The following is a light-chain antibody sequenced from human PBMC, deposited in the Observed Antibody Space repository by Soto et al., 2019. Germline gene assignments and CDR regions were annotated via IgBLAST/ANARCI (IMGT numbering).Light chain of an antibody. CDR3: SSYTSSSTC. J-gene: IGLJ2*01. Sequence: SVLTQPASVSGSPGQSITISCTGTSSDVGGYNYVSWYQQHPGKAPKLMIYDVSNRPSGVSNRFSGSKSGNTASLTISGLQAEDEADYYCSSYTSSSTCFGGGTKLTVL. CDR1: SSDVGGYNY. V-gene: IGLV2-14*01. CDR2: DVS.